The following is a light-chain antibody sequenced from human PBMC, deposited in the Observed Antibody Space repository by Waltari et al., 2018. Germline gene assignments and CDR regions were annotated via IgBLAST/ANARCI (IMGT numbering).Light chain of an antibody. CDR1: RSNHGAGYG. CDR2: GNS. CDR3: QSYDSSLSGSRV. J-gene: IGLJ3*02. Sequence: QSVLTQPPSVSGAPGQRVTIPCVGSRSNHGAGYGFPWVQQLPGTPPKLLIFGNSNRPSGVPERFSGSKSGTSASLAIIGLQAEDEAHYYCQSYDSSLSGSRVFGGGTKVAVL. V-gene: IGLV1-40*01.